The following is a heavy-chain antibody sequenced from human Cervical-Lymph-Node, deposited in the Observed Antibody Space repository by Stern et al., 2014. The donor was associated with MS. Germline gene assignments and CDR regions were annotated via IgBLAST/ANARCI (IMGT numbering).Heavy chain of an antibody. D-gene: IGHD3-22*01. CDR1: GYTFTDFY. Sequence: MQLVESGTEVRKPGASVKVSCKASGYTFTDFYIHWVRQAPGQGLEWMGRINPNSGGTNYARKFQGRVTVTRDTSISTAYMDLRRLRWNDTAVYYCARDTPNDSSGFFRYWGQGTLVTVSS. J-gene: IGHJ4*02. CDR3: ARDTPNDSSGFFRY. CDR2: INPNSGGT. V-gene: IGHV1-2*06.